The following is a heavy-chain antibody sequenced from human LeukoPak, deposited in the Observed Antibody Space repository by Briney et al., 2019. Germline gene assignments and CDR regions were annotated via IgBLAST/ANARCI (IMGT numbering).Heavy chain of an antibody. Sequence: ASVKVSCKVSGYTLTELSMHWVRQAPGKGLEWMGGFDPEDGETIYAQKFQGRVTMTGDTSTDTAYLELSSLRSEDTAVYYCATVRRAMGREDYFDYWGQGTLVTVSS. CDR1: GYTLTELS. CDR2: FDPEDGET. V-gene: IGHV1-24*01. D-gene: IGHD1-26*01. J-gene: IGHJ4*02. CDR3: ATVRRAMGREDYFDY.